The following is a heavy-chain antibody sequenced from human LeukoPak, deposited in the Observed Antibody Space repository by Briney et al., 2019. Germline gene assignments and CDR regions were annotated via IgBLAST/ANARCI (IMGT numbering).Heavy chain of an antibody. D-gene: IGHD6-13*01. CDR2: INPNSGNT. J-gene: IGHJ4*02. CDR1: GYTFTGYY. Sequence: ASVKVSCKASGYTFTGYYMHWVRQAPGQGLEWMGWINPNSGNTGYAQKFQGRVTMTRNTSISTAYMELSSLRSEDTAVYYCGRRGDSSSWYGRFDYWGQGTLVTVSS. CDR3: GRRGDSSSWYGRFDY. V-gene: IGHV1-8*02.